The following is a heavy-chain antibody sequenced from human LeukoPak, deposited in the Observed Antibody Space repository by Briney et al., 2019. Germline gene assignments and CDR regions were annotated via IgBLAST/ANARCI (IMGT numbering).Heavy chain of an antibody. Sequence: GGSLRLSCAASGFTFSNAWMSWVRQAPGKGLEWVGRIKSKTDGGTTDYAAPVKGRFTISRDDSKNTLYLQMNSLKTEDTAVYYCTARRGIAAAGPDYWGQGTLVTVSS. J-gene: IGHJ4*02. CDR3: TARRGIAAAGPDY. D-gene: IGHD6-13*01. CDR2: IKSKTDGGTT. CDR1: GFTFSNAW. V-gene: IGHV3-15*01.